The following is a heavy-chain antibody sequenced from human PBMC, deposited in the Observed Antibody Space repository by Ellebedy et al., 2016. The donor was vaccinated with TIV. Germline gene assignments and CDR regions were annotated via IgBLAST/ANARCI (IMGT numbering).Heavy chain of an antibody. V-gene: IGHV1-46*01. J-gene: IGHJ4*02. CDR2: INPSGGST. Sequence: AASVKVSCKASGYTFTSYYMHWVRQAPGQGLEWMGIINPSGGSTSYAQKFQGRVTMTRDTSTSTIYMELSSLGSEDTAVYYCATRWVSSGLVYWGQGTLVTVSS. D-gene: IGHD6-19*01. CDR1: GYTFTSYY. CDR3: ATRWVSSGLVY.